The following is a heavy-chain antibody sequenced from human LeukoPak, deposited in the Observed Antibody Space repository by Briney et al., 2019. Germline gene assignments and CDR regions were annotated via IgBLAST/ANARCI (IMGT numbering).Heavy chain of an antibody. CDR2: ISGSGGST. V-gene: IGHV3-23*01. CDR1: GFSFNSNA. CDR3: ARAKGSYDSSGSGTTLDY. Sequence: GGSLRLSCAASGFSFNSNAMSWVRQAPGKGLEWLSVISGSGGSTYYADSVKGRFTISRDNSKNTLYLQMNSLRAEDTAVYYCARAKGSYDSSGSGTTLDYWGQGTLVTVSS. J-gene: IGHJ4*02. D-gene: IGHD3-22*01.